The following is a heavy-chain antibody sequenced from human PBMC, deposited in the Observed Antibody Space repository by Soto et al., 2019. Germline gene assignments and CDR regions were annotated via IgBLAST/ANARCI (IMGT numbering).Heavy chain of an antibody. CDR3: ASLIAAAASGGDAFDI. D-gene: IGHD6-13*01. J-gene: IGHJ3*02. CDR2: IKQDGSEK. V-gene: IGHV3-7*01. CDR1: GFTFSSYW. Sequence: GGSLRLSCAASGFTFSSYWMSWVRQAPGKGLEWVANIKQDGSEKYYVDSVKGRFTISRDNAKNSLYLQMNSLRAEDTAVYYCASLIAAAASGGDAFDIWGQGTMVTVSS.